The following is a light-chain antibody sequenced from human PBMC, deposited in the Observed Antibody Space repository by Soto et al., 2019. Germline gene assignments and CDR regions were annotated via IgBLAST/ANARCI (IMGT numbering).Light chain of an antibody. Sequence: QSALTQPASVSGSPGQSITISCTGTSSDVGGYNYVSWYQQHPVKAPKLMIYDVTNRPSGVSDRFSGSKSGNTASLTISGLQAEYEADYYCSSYTSSSTPYVCGTGTKLTVL. CDR3: SSYTSSSTPYV. V-gene: IGLV2-14*01. CDR2: DVT. CDR1: SSDVGGYNY. J-gene: IGLJ1*01.